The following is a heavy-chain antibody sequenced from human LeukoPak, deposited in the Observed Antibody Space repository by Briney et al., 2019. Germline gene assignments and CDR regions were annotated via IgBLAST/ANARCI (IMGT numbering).Heavy chain of an antibody. CDR2: ISDSGST. V-gene: IGHV4-59*01. CDR1: GGSISSYY. CDR3: ARTRYSSGWFFDY. D-gene: IGHD6-19*01. Sequence: KPSETLSLTCTVSGGSISSYYWSWIRQPPGKGLEWTGYISDSGSTNYNPSLKSRLTISVDTSKNQSSLKLSSVTAADTAVYYCARTRYSSGWFFDYWGQGTLVTVSS. J-gene: IGHJ4*02.